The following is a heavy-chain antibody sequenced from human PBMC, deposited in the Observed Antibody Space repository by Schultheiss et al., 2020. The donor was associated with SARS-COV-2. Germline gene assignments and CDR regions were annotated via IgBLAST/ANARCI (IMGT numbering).Heavy chain of an antibody. J-gene: IGHJ4*02. CDR1: GFTFSSYS. CDR3: ANAGRYYYDSSGYSTEFDY. V-gene: IGHV3-48*04. D-gene: IGHD3-22*01. Sequence: GGSLRLSCAASGFTFSSYSMNWVRQAPGKGLEWVSYISSSGSTIYYADSVKGRFTISRDNAKNTLYLQMNSLRAEDRAVYYCANAGRYYYDSSGYSTEFDYWGQGTLVTVSS. CDR2: ISSSGSTI.